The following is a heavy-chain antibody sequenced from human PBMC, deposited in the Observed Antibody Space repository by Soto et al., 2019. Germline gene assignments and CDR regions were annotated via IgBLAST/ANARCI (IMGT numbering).Heavy chain of an antibody. V-gene: IGHV3-7*01. D-gene: IGHD3-10*01. Sequence: EVQLVESGGGLVQPGGSLRLSCAASGFTFRDYWMNWVRQAPGKGLEWVANIKQDGSEKYYVDSVKGRFSISRDNAKNSLYLQMNSLRAEDTAVYYCVQFLISRSVDYRGQGTLVTVSS. CDR2: IKQDGSEK. J-gene: IGHJ4*02. CDR1: GFTFRDYW. CDR3: VQFLISRSVDY.